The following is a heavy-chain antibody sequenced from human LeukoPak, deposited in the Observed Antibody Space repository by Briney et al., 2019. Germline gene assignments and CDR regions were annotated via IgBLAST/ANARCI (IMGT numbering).Heavy chain of an antibody. D-gene: IGHD3-22*01. Sequence: GGSLRLPCAASGFTFSSYSMNWVRQAPGKGLEWVSSISSSSSYIYYADSVKGRFTISRDNSKNTLYLQMSSLRAEDTAVFYCAKDPTDSSGYSVDYWGQGTLVTVSS. J-gene: IGHJ4*02. V-gene: IGHV3-21*01. CDR2: ISSSSSYI. CDR3: AKDPTDSSGYSVDY. CDR1: GFTFSSYS.